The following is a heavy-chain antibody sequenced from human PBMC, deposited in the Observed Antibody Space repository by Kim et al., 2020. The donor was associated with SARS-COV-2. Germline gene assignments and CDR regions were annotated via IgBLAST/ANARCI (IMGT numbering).Heavy chain of an antibody. D-gene: IGHD3-10*01. CDR3: ATGVLDYYGSGA. J-gene: IGHJ5*01. CDR2: VYSSGST. V-gene: IGHV4-59*01. Sequence: SETLSLTCSVSGGSISSYFCSWVRQPPGKGLEWIGYVYSSGSTNYNPSLKSRVTILLDTSKNQFSLRLNSVTAADTAVYYCATGVLDYYGSGAWG. CDR1: GGSISSYF.